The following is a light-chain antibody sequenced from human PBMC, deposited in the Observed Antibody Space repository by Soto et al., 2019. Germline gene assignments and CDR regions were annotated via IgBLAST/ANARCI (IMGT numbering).Light chain of an antibody. CDR2: WAS. CDR1: QSRFYSSNNKNY. J-gene: IGKJ4*01. CDR3: QQYYSTLALT. Sequence: DIVMSQSPDSLAVSLGERADINCKSSQSRFYSSNNKNYLAWYQQKPGQPPKLLIYWASTRQYGVPDRFSGSGSGTDFTLTISSLQAEDVAVYYCQQYYSTLALTFGGGTKVEI. V-gene: IGKV4-1*01.